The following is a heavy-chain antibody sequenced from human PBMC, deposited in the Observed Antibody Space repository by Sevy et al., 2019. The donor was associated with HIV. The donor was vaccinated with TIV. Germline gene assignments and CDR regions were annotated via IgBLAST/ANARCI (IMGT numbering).Heavy chain of an antibody. D-gene: IGHD2-2*01. CDR1: GFTFSNYW. V-gene: IGHV3-7*03. CDR3: ARVGGCSSTSCFAYWLDP. Sequence: GGSLRLSCAASGFTFSNYWMSWVRQAPGKGLEWVANIKEDGSENSYVDSVKGRFTISRDNAKNSLYLQMNSLRAEDTAVYYCARVGGCSSTSCFAYWLDPWGQGTLVTVSS. CDR2: IKEDGSEN. J-gene: IGHJ5*02.